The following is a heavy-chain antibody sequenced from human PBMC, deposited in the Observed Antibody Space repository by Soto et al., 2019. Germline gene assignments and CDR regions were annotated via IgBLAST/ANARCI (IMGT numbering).Heavy chain of an antibody. CDR3: ARKGYCSSTSCYRYYYYGMDV. CDR1: GFNFSSYG. J-gene: IGHJ6*02. D-gene: IGHD2-2*01. V-gene: IGHV3-33*01. CDR2: IWNDGSNE. Sequence: PGGSLRLSCEASGFNFSSYGIHWVRQAPGKGLEWVAIIWNDGSNEYYADSVKGRFTISRDNSKNTVYLQVSKLRAEDTAVYFCARKGYCSSTSCYRYYYYGMDVWGQGTTVTVSS.